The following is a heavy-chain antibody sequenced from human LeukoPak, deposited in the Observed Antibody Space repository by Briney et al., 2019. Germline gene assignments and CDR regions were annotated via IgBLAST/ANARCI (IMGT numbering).Heavy chain of an antibody. CDR2: INHSGST. CDR3: ARGRIAVAYYYYGMDV. Sequence: SETLSLTCAVYGGSFSGYYWSWIRQPPGKGLEWIGEINHSGSTNYNPSLKSRVTISVDTSKNQFSLKLSSVTAADTAVYYCARGRIAVAYYYYGMDVWGQGTTVTVSS. D-gene: IGHD6-19*01. CDR1: GGSFSGYY. J-gene: IGHJ6*02. V-gene: IGHV4-34*01.